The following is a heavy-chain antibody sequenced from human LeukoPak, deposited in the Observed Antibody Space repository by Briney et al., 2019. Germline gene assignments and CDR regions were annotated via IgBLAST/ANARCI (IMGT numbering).Heavy chain of an antibody. CDR3: ARALGFYHDSSGYYDLDY. V-gene: IGHV3-7*01. Sequence: SGGSLRLSCAASGFTFSSYWMSWVRQAPGKGLEWVANIKQDGSEKYYVDSVKGRFTISRDNAKNSLYLQMNSLRAEDTAVYYCARALGFYHDSSGYYDLDYWGQGTLVTVSS. CDR2: IKQDGSEK. J-gene: IGHJ4*02. D-gene: IGHD3-22*01. CDR1: GFTFSSYW.